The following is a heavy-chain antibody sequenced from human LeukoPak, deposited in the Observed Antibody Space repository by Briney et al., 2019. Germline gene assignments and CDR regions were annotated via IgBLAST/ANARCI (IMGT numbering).Heavy chain of an antibody. V-gene: IGHV3-30-3*01. D-gene: IGHD4-17*01. CDR3: GVGGTVTTAY. Sequence: GGSLRLSCEASGFTFSSFAMHWVRQAPGKGLEWVAVISKDGTKKYYADSVKGRFTISRDNFRNTLYLQMSSLRAEDTAVYYCGVGGTVTTAYWGQGTLVTVSS. CDR2: ISKDGTKK. CDR1: GFTFSSFA. J-gene: IGHJ4*02.